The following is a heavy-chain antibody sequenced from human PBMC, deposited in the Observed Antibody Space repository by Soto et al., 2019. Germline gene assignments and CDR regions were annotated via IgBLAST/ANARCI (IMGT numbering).Heavy chain of an antibody. CDR3: AKEFQLELHALDI. CDR2: MGNGGIPT. Sequence: SRRLSCAPSAFTCSTYGMHWVRHAPDRRLEWVALMGNGGIPTSYADSVKGRLTISRDNSKNTLFLQMNSLRDDHTAVYYCAKEFQLELHALDIWGQGTMVTVSS. D-gene: IGHD1-26*01. J-gene: IGHJ3*02. V-gene: IGHV3-30*02. CDR1: AFTCSTYG.